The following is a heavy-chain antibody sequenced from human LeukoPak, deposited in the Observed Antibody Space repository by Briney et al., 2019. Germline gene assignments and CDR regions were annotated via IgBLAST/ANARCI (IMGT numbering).Heavy chain of an antibody. CDR2: ISYDGSNK. D-gene: IGHD3-9*01. CDR3: ASQTWDILTGFLGGIDY. V-gene: IGHV3-30-3*01. J-gene: IGHJ4*02. Sequence: GGSLRLSCAASGFTFSSYAMHWVRQAPGKGLEWVAVISYDGSNKYYADSVKGRFTISRDNSKNTLYLQMNSLRAEDTAVYYCASQTWDILTGFLGGIDYWGQGTLVTVSS. CDR1: GFTFSSYA.